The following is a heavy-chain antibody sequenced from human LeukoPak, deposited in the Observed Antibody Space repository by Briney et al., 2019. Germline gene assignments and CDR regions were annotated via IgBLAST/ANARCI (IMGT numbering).Heavy chain of an antibody. D-gene: IGHD6-13*01. CDR2: IIPILGIA. Sequence: GASVKASCKASGGTFSSYAISWVRQAPGQGLEWMGRIIPILGIANYAQKFQGRVTITADKSTSTAYMELSSLRSEDTAVYYCVYSAAGLDYYYYYGMDVWGQGTTVTVSS. CDR1: GGTFSSYA. V-gene: IGHV1-69*04. CDR3: VYSAAGLDYYYYYGMDV. J-gene: IGHJ6*02.